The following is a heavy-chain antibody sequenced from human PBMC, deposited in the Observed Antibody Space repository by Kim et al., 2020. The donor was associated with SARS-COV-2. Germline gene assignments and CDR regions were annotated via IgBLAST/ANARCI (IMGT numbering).Heavy chain of an antibody. D-gene: IGHD2-2*02. J-gene: IGHJ3*02. CDR2: ISYDGSNK. Sequence: GGSLRLSCAASGFTFSSYGMHWVRQAPGKGLEWVAVISYDGSNKYYADSVKGRFTISRDNSKNTLYLQMNSLRAEDTAVYYCASDPASWVPTAIPLFAFDIWGQGTMVTVSS. CDR3: ASDPASWVPTAIPLFAFDI. V-gene: IGHV3-30*03. CDR1: GFTFSSYG.